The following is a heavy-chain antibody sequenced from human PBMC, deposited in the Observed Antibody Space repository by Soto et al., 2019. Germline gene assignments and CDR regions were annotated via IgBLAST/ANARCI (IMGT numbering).Heavy chain of an antibody. CDR1: GFTFSSYG. V-gene: IGHV3-30*18. J-gene: IGHJ4*02. D-gene: IGHD6-19*01. CDR3: AKERRRDVAVPGEDFDY. Sequence: QVQLVESGGGVVQPGRSLRLSCAASGFTFSSYGMYWVRQAPGKGLEWVAVISYDGSTKYYADSVKGRFTISRDNSKKTLYLQMNSLRAEDTALYYCAKERRRDVAVPGEDFDYWGQGSQVTVSS. CDR2: ISYDGSTK.